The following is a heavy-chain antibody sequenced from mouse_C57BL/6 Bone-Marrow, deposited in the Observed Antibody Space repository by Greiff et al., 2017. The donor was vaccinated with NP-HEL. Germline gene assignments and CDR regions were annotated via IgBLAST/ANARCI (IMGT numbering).Heavy chain of an antibody. V-gene: IGHV5-4*03. CDR2: ISDGGSYS. Sequence: EVKLVESGGGLVKPGGSLKLSCAASGFTFSSYAMSWVRQTPEKRLEWVATISDGGSYSYSPDNVKGRFTISRENAKNNLYLQMSHLKSEDTAMYYCARGFYGYDRFAYWGKGTLVTVSA. J-gene: IGHJ3*01. D-gene: IGHD2-2*01. CDR1: GFTFSSYA. CDR3: ARGFYGYDRFAY.